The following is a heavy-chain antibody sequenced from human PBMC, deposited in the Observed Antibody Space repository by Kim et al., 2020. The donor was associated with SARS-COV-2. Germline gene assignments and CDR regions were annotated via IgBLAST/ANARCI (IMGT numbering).Heavy chain of an antibody. J-gene: IGHJ6*02. CDR2: TYYRSKWYN. Sequence: SQTLSLTCAMSGDSVSSNSAAWNWIRQSPSRGLEWLGRTYYRSKWYNDYAVSVKSRITINPDTSKNQFSLQLNSVTPEDTAVYYCARGLLWFGEFENGMDVWGQGTTVTVSS. D-gene: IGHD3-10*01. V-gene: IGHV6-1*01. CDR1: GDSVSSNSAA. CDR3: ARGLLWFGEFENGMDV.